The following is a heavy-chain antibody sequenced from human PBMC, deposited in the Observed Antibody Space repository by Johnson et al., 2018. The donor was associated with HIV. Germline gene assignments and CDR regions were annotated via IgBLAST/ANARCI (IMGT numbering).Heavy chain of an antibody. V-gene: IGHV3-9*01. CDR1: GFTFDDYA. CDR3: ARDRGGPVRDDAFDI. D-gene: IGHD3-10*01. CDR2: ISWNSGSI. Sequence: VQLVESGGGLVQPGRSRRLSCAASGFTFDDYAMHWVRQAPGKGLEWVSGISWNSGSIGYADSVKGRFTISRDNAKNSLYLQMNSLRAEDTAVYYCARDRGGPVRDDAFDIWGQGTMVTVSS. J-gene: IGHJ3*02.